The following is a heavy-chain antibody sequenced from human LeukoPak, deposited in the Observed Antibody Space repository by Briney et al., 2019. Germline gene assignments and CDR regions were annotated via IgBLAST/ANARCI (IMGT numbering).Heavy chain of an antibody. J-gene: IGHJ5*01. CDR2: IYYSGDT. CDR3: VRGPYGSSISNWFDS. CDR1: GGSITGYS. Sequence: SETLSLTCSVSGGSITGYSWSWIRQPPGKGLEWIAYIYYSGDTYYNASLKSRVSFSVDTSQNQFSLKLKSVTAADTAVYYCVRGPYGSSISNWFDSWGQGSLVIVSS. D-gene: IGHD3-10*01. V-gene: IGHV4-59*01.